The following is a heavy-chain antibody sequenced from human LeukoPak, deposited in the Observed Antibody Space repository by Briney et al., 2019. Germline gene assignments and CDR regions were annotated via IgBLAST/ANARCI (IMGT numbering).Heavy chain of an antibody. Sequence: SSETLSLTCTVSGGSINSGDHYWSWIRQPPGKGLEWIGYISYSGTTDYNPSLRSRVTISVDTSKNQFSLKLSSVTAADTAVYYCARETIVVVPAAIHYYYMDVWGKGTTVTVSS. D-gene: IGHD2-2*02. J-gene: IGHJ6*03. CDR1: GGSINSGDHY. CDR3: ARETIVVVPAAIHYYYMDV. CDR2: ISYSGTT. V-gene: IGHV4-30-4*08.